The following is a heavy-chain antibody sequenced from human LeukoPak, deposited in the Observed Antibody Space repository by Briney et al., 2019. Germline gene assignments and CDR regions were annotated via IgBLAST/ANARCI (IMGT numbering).Heavy chain of an antibody. V-gene: IGHV3-9*01. D-gene: IGHD3-22*01. CDR3: VKDREQYYDNSGFTFDY. CDR1: GFSFDDYA. Sequence: GGSLRLSCAVSGFSFDDYAMHWVRQAPGKGLEWVSGISWNSGTRGYADSVKGRFTISRDNAKNSLYLQMNSLRAEDTALYYCVKDREQYYDNSGFTFDYWGQGTLATVSS. J-gene: IGHJ4*02. CDR2: ISWNSGTR.